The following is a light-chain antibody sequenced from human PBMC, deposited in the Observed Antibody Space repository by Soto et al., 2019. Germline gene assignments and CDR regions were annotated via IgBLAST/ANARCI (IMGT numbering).Light chain of an antibody. V-gene: IGLV1-40*01. J-gene: IGLJ2*01. Sequence: QAVVTQPPSVSGAPGQRVTISCTGSSSNIGAGFDVHWYQHLPGTAPKLLIYGNSNRPSGVPDRFSGSKSGTSASLAITGLQAEEEADYYCQSYDSSLSGVIFGGGTQLTVL. CDR1: SSNIGAGFD. CDR3: QSYDSSLSGVI. CDR2: GNS.